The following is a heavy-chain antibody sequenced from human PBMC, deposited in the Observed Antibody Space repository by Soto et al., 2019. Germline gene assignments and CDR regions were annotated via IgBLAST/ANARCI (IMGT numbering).Heavy chain of an antibody. CDR3: GRVGIGYYYAMDV. CDR2: ISSSGSNI. Sequence: EVQVVESGGGSVQPGGSLRLSCVASGFTFSTYEMNWVRQAPGKGLEWVSHISSSGSNIYYADSVKGRFTISRDNAKNSLFLHMDSLRAEDTAVYYCGRVGIGYYYAMDVWGQGTTVTVS. J-gene: IGHJ6*02. V-gene: IGHV3-48*03. D-gene: IGHD3-3*02. CDR1: GFTFSTYE.